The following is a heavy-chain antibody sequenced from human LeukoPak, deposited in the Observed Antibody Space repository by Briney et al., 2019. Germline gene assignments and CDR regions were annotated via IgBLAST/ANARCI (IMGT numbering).Heavy chain of an antibody. J-gene: IGHJ1*01. Sequence: GGSLRLSCAAPGFTFSSYWMSWVRQAPGKGLEWVANIKQDGSEKYYVDSVKGRFTISRDNAKNSLYLQMNSLRAEDTAVYYCAREGYYDSSGYYYAEYFQHWGQGTLVTVSS. CDR2: IKQDGSEK. V-gene: IGHV3-7*01. CDR3: AREGYYDSSGYYYAEYFQH. CDR1: GFTFSSYW. D-gene: IGHD3-22*01.